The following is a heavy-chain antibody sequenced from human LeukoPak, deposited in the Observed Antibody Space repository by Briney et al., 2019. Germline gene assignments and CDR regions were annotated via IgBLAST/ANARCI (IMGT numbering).Heavy chain of an antibody. D-gene: IGHD2-2*01. CDR1: GFTFSNYA. CDR2: ISSSGSTI. J-gene: IGHJ5*02. Sequence: PGGSLRLSCAASGFTFSNYAMSWIRQAPGKGLAWVSFISSSGSTIYYADSVKGRFTISRDNAKNSLYLQMNSLRAEDTAVYYCARDGIEGWLGYCSSTSCFNWFDPWGQGTLVTVSS. V-gene: IGHV3-11*01. CDR3: ARDGIEGWLGYCSSTSCFNWFDP.